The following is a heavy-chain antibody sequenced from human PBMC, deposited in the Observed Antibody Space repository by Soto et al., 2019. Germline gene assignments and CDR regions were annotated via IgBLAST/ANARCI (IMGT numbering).Heavy chain of an antibody. Sequence: TGRSRRLSCGASGFSFSRYAMSWVRQAPGKGLEWVSAISGSGGSTYYADSVKGRFTISRDNSKNTLYLQMNSLRAEDTAVYYCAKSSRPTVINSYFDYWGQGALVTVSS. CDR3: AKSSRPTVINSYFDY. CDR1: GFSFSRYA. CDR2: ISGSGGST. D-gene: IGHD4-4*01. V-gene: IGHV3-23*01. J-gene: IGHJ4*02.